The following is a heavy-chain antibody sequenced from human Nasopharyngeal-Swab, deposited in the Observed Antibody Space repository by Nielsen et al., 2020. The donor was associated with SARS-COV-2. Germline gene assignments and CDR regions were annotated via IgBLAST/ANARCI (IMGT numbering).Heavy chain of an antibody. V-gene: IGHV4-4*07. CDR1: GGSISNYY. CDR2: IYTSGSP. CDR3: ARGISYRITIFEGVIRGDDAFDF. D-gene: IGHD3-3*01. Sequence: SETLSLTCTVSGGSISNYYWSWMRQPAGKGLEWIGRIYTSGSPDYNPSLKSRVTMSVDTSKNQFSLKLSSVTAADTAVYYCARGISYRITIFEGVIRGDDAFDFWGQGTMVSVSS. J-gene: IGHJ3*01.